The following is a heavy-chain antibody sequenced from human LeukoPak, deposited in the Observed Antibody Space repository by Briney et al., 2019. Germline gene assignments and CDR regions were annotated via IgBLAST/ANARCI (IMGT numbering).Heavy chain of an antibody. CDR3: ARGRYCSADICSGGDAFDI. J-gene: IGHJ3*02. D-gene: IGHD2-15*01. CDR1: GGSINNY. CDR2: IYTRGST. V-gene: IGHV4-4*07. Sequence: SQTLSLTCTVSGGSINNYWSWIRQPAGKGLEWIGRIYTRGSTNYNPSLKSRVTMSVDASKNQFSLKLSSVTAADTAVYYCARGRYCSADICSGGDAFDIWGQGTMVSVSS.